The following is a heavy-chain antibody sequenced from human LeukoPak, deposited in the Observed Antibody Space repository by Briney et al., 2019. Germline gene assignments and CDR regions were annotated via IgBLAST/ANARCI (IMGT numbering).Heavy chain of an antibody. CDR2: IKQDGSEK. V-gene: IGHV3-7*03. CDR1: GFPFSSYW. CDR3: AKSGQQLGAEYFQH. Sequence: GGSLRLSCAASGFPFSSYWMSWVRQAPGKGLEWVANIKQDGSEKYYVDSVKGRFTISRDNAKNSLYLQMNSLRAEDTAVYYCAKSGQQLGAEYFQHWGQGTLVTVSS. D-gene: IGHD6-13*01. J-gene: IGHJ1*01.